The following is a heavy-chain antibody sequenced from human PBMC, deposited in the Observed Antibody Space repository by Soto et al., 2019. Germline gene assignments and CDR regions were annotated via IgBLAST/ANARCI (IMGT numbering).Heavy chain of an antibody. J-gene: IGHJ4*02. CDR3: AKEMSGYTSSCINY. CDR1: GFIFSSYA. D-gene: IGHD6-13*01. V-gene: IGHV3-23*01. CDR2: ISGTDGGT. Sequence: EVQVLESGGGLVQPGGSLRLSCAASGFIFSSYAMSWVRQAPGKGLEWVSVISGTDGGTYYGDSVKGRFTISRDNSNNTLYLQMNSLRAEDTAVYYCAKEMSGYTSSCINYWGQGTLVTVSS.